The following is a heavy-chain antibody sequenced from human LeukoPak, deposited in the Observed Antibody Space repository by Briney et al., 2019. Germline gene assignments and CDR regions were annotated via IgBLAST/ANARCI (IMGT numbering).Heavy chain of an antibody. CDR3: ARDPASQYYFDY. J-gene: IGHJ4*02. CDR2: IYSGGST. V-gene: IGHV3-53*05. Sequence: PGGSLRLSCAASGFTVSSNYMSWVRQAPGKGLEWVSVIYSGGSTYYADSVKGRFTISRDNSKNTLYLQMNSLRAEDTAVYYCARDPASQYYFDYWGQGTLVTVSS. CDR1: GFTVSSNY.